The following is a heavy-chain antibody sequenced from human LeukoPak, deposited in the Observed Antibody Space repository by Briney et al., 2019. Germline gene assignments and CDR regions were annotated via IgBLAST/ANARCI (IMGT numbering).Heavy chain of an antibody. CDR3: ARGVVAAPPTLDY. Sequence: KPSETLSLTCAVYGGSFNDYYWNWIRQPPGKGLEWIGEINLRGSTTYNPSLKSRVTISVDTSKNQFSLKLSSVTAADTAVYYCARGVVAAPPTLDYWGQGTLVTVSS. CDR1: GGSFNDYY. J-gene: IGHJ4*02. V-gene: IGHV4-34*01. D-gene: IGHD2-15*01. CDR2: INLRGST.